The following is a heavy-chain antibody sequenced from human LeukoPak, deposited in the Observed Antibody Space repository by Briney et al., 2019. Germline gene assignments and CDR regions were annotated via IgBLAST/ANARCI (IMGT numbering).Heavy chain of an antibody. D-gene: IGHD3-3*01. CDR1: GYSFTDFY. V-gene: IGHV1-2*02. CDR3: ARADFIDAGPYLIGP. Sequence: ASVRVSCKTSGYSFTDFYIHWVRQAPGQGLEWMGWINTKSGRTSSARKFQGRVTMTRDPSITTVYMDMAWLTSDDTAIYFCARADFIDAGPYLIGPWGQGTLVTVSS. J-gene: IGHJ5*02. CDR2: INTKSGRT.